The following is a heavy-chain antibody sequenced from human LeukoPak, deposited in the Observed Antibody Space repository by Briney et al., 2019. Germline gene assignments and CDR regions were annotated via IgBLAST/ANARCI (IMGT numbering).Heavy chain of an antibody. Sequence: SETLSLTCTVSGGSISSYYWSWIRQPPGKGLEWIGYIYYSGSTNYNPSLKSRVTISVDTSKNQFSLKLSSVTAADTAVYYCARGHTGATPFDYWGQGTLVTVSS. J-gene: IGHJ4*02. V-gene: IGHV4-59*12. CDR2: IYYSGST. CDR3: ARGHTGATPFDY. CDR1: GGSISSYY. D-gene: IGHD1-26*01.